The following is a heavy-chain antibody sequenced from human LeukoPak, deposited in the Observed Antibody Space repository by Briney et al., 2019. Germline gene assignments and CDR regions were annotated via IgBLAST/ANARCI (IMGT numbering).Heavy chain of an antibody. CDR3: AKWKYSNSGIDDY. D-gene: IGHD6-6*01. CDR2: ISGSGDNT. V-gene: IGHV3-23*01. CDR1: GFTFSSYA. Sequence: GGSLRLSCAASGFTFSSYAMSWVRQVPGKGLEWASVISGSGDNTYYADSVKGRFTISRDNSKNMLYLQMNSLRAEDTAVYYCAKWKYSNSGIDDYWGQGTLVTVSS. J-gene: IGHJ4*02.